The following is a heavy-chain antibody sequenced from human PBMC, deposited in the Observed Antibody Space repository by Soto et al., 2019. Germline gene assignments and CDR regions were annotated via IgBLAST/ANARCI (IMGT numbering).Heavy chain of an antibody. Sequence: QVQLQESGPGVVKPSETLSLTCTVTGASVINDYWNWIRQPPGKGLEWIGFVYDSGSTSYNSSLKSRLTISVDTSKNHFSLKLSSVTAADTAVYYCVRQVGATGSYSYAVWGQGTMGTVSS. J-gene: IGHJ3*01. CDR1: GASVINDY. D-gene: IGHD2-21*02. V-gene: IGHV4-59*02. CDR3: VRQVGATGSYSYAV. CDR2: VYDSGST.